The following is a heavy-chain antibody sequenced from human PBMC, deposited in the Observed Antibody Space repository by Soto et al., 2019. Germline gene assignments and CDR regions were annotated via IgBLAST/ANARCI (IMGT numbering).Heavy chain of an antibody. CDR1: GLTFSNAW. CDR2: IKSKTDGGTT. V-gene: IGHV3-15*01. Sequence: GGSLRLSCAACGLTFSNAWMSGVRQAPGKGLEWVGRIKSKTDGGTTDYAAPVKGRFTISRDDSKNTLYLQMNSPKTEDTAVYYCTTDRHYYDSSGYLDYWGQGTLVTVSS. J-gene: IGHJ4*02. D-gene: IGHD3-22*01. CDR3: TTDRHYYDSSGYLDY.